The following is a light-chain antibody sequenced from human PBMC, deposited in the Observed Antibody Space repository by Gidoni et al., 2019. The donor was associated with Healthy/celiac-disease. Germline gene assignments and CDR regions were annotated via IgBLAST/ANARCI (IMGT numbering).Light chain of an antibody. CDR1: QSISSY. J-gene: IGKJ2*01. CDR3: QQSYSTPDT. V-gene: IGKV1-39*01. CDR2: AAS. Sequence: DIQLTQSPSSLSASVGDRVTITCRASQSISSYLNWYQQKPGKAPKLLIYAASSLQSGVPSRFSGSGSGTEFTRTISSLQPEDFATYYGQQSYSTPDTFGQXTKLEIK.